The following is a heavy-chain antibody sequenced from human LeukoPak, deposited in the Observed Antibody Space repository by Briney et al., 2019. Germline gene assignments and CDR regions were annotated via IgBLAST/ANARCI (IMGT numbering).Heavy chain of an antibody. CDR3: TTDWRWSLEWELLSFDI. V-gene: IGHV3-15*01. CDR1: GFTFSSYE. CDR2: IKSKSDGGTT. Sequence: PGGSLRLSCAASGFTFSSYEMSWVRQAPGKGLEWVGRIKSKSDGGTTDYAAPVKGRFTISRDDSKNILYLQMNSLKTEDTGVYYCTTDWRWSLEWELLSFDIWGQGTMGAVSS. D-gene: IGHD1-26*01. J-gene: IGHJ3*02.